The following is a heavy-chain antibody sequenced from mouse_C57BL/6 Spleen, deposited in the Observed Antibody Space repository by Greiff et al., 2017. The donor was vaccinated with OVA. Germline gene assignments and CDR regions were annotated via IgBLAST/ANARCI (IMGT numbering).Heavy chain of an antibody. CDR1: GYTFTSYW. D-gene: IGHD2-4*01. V-gene: IGHV1-50*01. CDR2: IDPSDSYT. J-gene: IGHJ3*01. Sequence: QVQLQQPGAELVKPGASVKLSCKASGYTFTSYWMQWVKQRPGQGLEWIGEIDPSDSYTNYNQKFKGKATLTVDTSSSTAYMQLSSLTSEDSAVYYCARGISIYYDYDGFAYWGQGTLVTVSA. CDR3: ARGISIYYDYDGFAY.